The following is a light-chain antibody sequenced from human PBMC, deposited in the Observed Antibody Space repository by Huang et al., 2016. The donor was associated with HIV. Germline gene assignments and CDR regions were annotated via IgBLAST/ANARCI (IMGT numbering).Light chain of an antibody. CDR1: ESVSNY. CDR2: AAS. Sequence: DIQMTQSPPSLSASVGDRVTITCRTNESVSNYLNWYRQKPGKAPVFLIYAASNLRTGLPSRFSGSGSGTEFTLTITSLQVQDLATYYCQQSYNIPRTFGQGTKVEIK. J-gene: IGKJ1*01. CDR3: QQSYNIPRT. V-gene: IGKV1-39*01.